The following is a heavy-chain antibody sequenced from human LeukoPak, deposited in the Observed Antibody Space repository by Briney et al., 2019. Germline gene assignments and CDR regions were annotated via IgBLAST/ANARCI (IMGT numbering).Heavy chain of an antibody. Sequence: GGSLRLSCAASGFTFSDAWLSGVRQAPGKGLEWVGRIRSKVDGGTTDYAAVVKGRFDISRDDSKNTLYLQMNSLKTEDTAVYYCTSDRYSSSWYLGYWGQGTLVTVSS. CDR3: TSDRYSSSWYLGY. D-gene: IGHD6-13*01. V-gene: IGHV3-15*01. CDR1: GFTFSDAW. J-gene: IGHJ4*02. CDR2: IRSKVDGGTT.